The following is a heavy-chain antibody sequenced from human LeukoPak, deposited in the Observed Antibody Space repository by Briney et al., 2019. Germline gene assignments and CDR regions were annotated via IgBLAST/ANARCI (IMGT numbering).Heavy chain of an antibody. V-gene: IGHV1-69*06. J-gene: IGHJ4*02. D-gene: IGHD3-16*01. CDR2: IIPIFGTA. CDR3: ATREGEDGFDY. CDR1: GGTFSSYA. Sequence: ASVKVSCKASGGTFSSYAISWVRQAPGQGLEWMGGIIPIFGTANYAQKFQGRVTITADKSTSTAYMELSSLRSEDTAVYYCATREGEDGFDYWGQGTLVTVSS.